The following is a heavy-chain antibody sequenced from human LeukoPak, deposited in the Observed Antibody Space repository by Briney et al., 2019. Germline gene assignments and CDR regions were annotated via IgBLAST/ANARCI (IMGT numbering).Heavy chain of an antibody. CDR2: ITASGTAM. Sequence: GGSLRLSYAASGFTFSSYSMNWVRQAPGKGLEWVSHITASGTAMFYADSVKGRFTISRDNAKNSLYLQMNSLRDEDTAVYYCASSGSYRFDYWGQGTLVTVSS. CDR3: ASSGSYRFDY. J-gene: IGHJ4*02. D-gene: IGHD1-26*01. V-gene: IGHV3-48*02. CDR1: GFTFSSYS.